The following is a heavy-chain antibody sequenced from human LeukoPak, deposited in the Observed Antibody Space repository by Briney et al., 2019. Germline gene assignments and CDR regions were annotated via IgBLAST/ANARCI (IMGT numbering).Heavy chain of an antibody. J-gene: IGHJ3*02. D-gene: IGHD3-22*01. Sequence: GASVKVSCKASGYTFTGYYMHWVRQAPGQGLEWMGWISAYNGNTNYAQKLQGRVTMTTDTSTSTAYMELRSLRSDDTAVYYCARVSTNYYYDSSGYYYVDAFDIWGQGTMVTVSS. CDR3: ARVSTNYYYDSSGYYYVDAFDI. V-gene: IGHV1-18*04. CDR1: GYTFTGYY. CDR2: ISAYNGNT.